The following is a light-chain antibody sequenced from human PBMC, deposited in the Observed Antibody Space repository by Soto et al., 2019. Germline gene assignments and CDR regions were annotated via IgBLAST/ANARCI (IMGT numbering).Light chain of an antibody. CDR2: EVG. J-gene: IGLJ2*01. CDR1: SSDIGTYIY. Sequence: QSVLTQPASVSGSPGQSITISCTGTSSDIGTYIYVSWYLQHPGKAPKLLIYEVGNRPSGVSNRFSGSKSGTTASLTISGLQAEDEADYYCSSYTSSNSVVFGGGTKVTVL. CDR3: SSYTSSNSVV. V-gene: IGLV2-14*01.